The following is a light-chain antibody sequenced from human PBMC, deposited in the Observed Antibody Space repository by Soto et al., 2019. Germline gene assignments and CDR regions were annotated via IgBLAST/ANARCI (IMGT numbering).Light chain of an antibody. V-gene: IGLV1-40*01. CDR3: QSYDSSLSGPDVV. CDR2: GNS. J-gene: IGLJ2*01. CDR1: SSNIGAGYD. Sequence: QSVLTRPPSVSGAPGQRVTISCTGSSSNIGAGYDVHWYQQLPGTAPKLLIYGNSNRPSGVPDRFSGSKSGTSASLAITGLQAEDEADYYCQSYDSSLSGPDVVFGGGTKLTVL.